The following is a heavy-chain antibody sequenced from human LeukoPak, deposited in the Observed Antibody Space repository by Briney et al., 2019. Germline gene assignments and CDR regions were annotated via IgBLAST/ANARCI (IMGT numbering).Heavy chain of an antibody. Sequence: ASETLSLTCTVSGGSISSSSYYWGWIRQPPGKGLEWIGTIYYSGSTYYNPSLKSRVTISVDTSKNQFSLKLSSVTAADTAVYYCASRKLGNDYWGQGTLVTVSS. J-gene: IGHJ4*02. CDR1: GGSISSSSYY. CDR3: ASRKLGNDY. CDR2: IYYSGST. V-gene: IGHV4-39*01. D-gene: IGHD7-27*01.